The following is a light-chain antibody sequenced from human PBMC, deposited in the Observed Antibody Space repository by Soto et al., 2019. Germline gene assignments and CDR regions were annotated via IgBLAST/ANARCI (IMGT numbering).Light chain of an antibody. CDR2: AAS. V-gene: IGKV1-39*01. Sequence: DIQMNQSPSSLSASVGDTVTLTCRASQDISSYLNWYQQTPGKAPKLLIYAASNLHSGVPSGFRGSGSGTDFTLTISSLQPEDFATYYGQQSYNSPWTFGQWTKVDIK. J-gene: IGKJ1*01. CDR1: QDISSY. CDR3: QQSYNSPWT.